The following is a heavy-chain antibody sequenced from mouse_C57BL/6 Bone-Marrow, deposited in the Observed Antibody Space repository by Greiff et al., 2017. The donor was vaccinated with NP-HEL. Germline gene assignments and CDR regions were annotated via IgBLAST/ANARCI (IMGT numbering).Heavy chain of an antibody. V-gene: IGHV5-17*01. D-gene: IGHD1-1*01. CDR1: GFTFSDYG. Sequence: EVQRVESGGGLVKPGGSLKLSCAASGFTFSDYGMHWVRQAPEKGLEWVAYISSGSSTIYYADTVKGRFTISRDHAKNTLFLQMTSLRPEDTAMYYCARHVYYYGSSYPFAYWGQGTLVTVSA. CDR2: ISSGSSTI. CDR3: ARHVYYYGSSYPFAY. J-gene: IGHJ3*01.